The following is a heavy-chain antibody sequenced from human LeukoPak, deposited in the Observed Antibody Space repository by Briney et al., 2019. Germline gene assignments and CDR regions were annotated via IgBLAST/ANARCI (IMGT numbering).Heavy chain of an antibody. CDR1: GFTFSSYA. CDR3: ARGGGLDV. V-gene: IGHV3-7*03. D-gene: IGHD3-16*01. J-gene: IGHJ6*02. CDR2: INHNGNVN. Sequence: GGSLRLSCVASGFTFSSYAMTWVRQAPGKGLEWVASINHNGNVNYYVDSVKGRFTISRDNAKNSLYLQMSNLRAEDTAVYFCARGGGLDVWGQGATVTVSS.